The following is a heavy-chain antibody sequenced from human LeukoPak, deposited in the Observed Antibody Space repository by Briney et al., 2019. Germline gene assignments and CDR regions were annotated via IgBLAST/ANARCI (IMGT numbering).Heavy chain of an antibody. CDR1: GGSFSGYY. CDR2: INHSGST. J-gene: IGHJ4*02. V-gene: IGHV4-34*01. Sequence: SETLSLTCAVYGGSFSGYYWSWIRQPPGKGLEWIGEINHSGSTNYNPSLKSRVTISVDTSKNQFSLKLSSVTAADTAVYYCARAYYYDSSGPCYFDYWGQGTLVTVSS. CDR3: ARAYYYDSSGPCYFDY. D-gene: IGHD3-22*01.